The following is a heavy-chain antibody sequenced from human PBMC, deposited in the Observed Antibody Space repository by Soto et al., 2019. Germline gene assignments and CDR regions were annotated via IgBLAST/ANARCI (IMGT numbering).Heavy chain of an antibody. CDR2: ISSSSSTI. CDR1: GFTFSSYS. Sequence: GGSLRLSCAASGFTFSSYSMNWVRQAPGKGLEWVSYISSSSSTIYYADSVKGRFTISRDNAKNSLYLQMNSLRDEDTAVYYCARDPSSDVWGSYRYVDYWGQGTLVTVSS. D-gene: IGHD3-16*02. CDR3: ARDPSSDVWGSYRYVDY. V-gene: IGHV3-48*02. J-gene: IGHJ4*02.